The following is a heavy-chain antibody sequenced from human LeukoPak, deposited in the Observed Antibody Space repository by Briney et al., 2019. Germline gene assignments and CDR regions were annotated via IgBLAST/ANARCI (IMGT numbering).Heavy chain of an antibody. V-gene: IGHV1-46*01. J-gene: IGHJ4*02. CDR2: INPTGGST. D-gene: IGHD6-19*01. CDR3: ATIIAVAGSDY. Sequence: ASVKVSCKASGYTFPSYFMHWVRQAPGQGLEWMGIINPTGGSTTYAQKLQGRVTMTTDTSTSTAYMELRSLRSDDTAVYYCATIIAVAGSDYWGQGTLVTVSS. CDR1: GYTFPSYF.